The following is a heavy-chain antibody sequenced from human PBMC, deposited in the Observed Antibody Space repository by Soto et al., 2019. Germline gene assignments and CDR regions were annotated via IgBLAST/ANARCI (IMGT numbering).Heavy chain of an antibody. V-gene: IGHV3-30*18. J-gene: IGHJ4*02. CDR1: GFTFSSYG. Sequence: GGSLRLSCAASGFTFSSYGMHWVRQAPGKGLEWVAVISYDGSNKYYADSVKGRFTISRDNSKNTLYLQMNSLRAEDTAVYYCAKGPSASYSIFDYWGQGTLVTVSS. CDR3: AKGPSASYSIFDY. CDR2: ISYDGSNK. D-gene: IGHD1-26*01.